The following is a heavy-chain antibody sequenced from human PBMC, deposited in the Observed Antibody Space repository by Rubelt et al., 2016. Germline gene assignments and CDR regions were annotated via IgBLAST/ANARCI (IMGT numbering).Heavy chain of an antibody. Sequence: QVQLQQWGAGLLKPSETLSLTCAVYGGSFSGYYWSWIRQPPGKGLEWIGEINHSGSTNYNPSLKSRVTISVDTAKNQLSLRLSSVTAADTAVYYCARATLTDLWFGELSRFDPWGQGTLVTVSS. CDR3: ARATLTDLWFGELSRFDP. D-gene: IGHD3-10*01. CDR1: GGSFSGYY. V-gene: IGHV4-34*01. J-gene: IGHJ5*02. CDR2: INHSGST.